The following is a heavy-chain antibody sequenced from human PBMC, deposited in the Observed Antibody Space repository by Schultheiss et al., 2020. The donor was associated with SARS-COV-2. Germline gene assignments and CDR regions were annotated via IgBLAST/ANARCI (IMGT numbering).Heavy chain of an antibody. CDR1: GYSFTSYW. CDR3: ASAVYYDSSGYDN. J-gene: IGHJ4*02. D-gene: IGHD3-22*01. V-gene: IGHV5-10-1*01. Sequence: GGSLRLSCKGSGYSFTSYWISWVRQMPGKGLEWMGRIDPSDSYTNYSPSFQGHVTISADKSISTAYLQWSSLKASDTAMYYCASAVYYDSSGYDNWGQGTLVTVSS. CDR2: IDPSDSYT.